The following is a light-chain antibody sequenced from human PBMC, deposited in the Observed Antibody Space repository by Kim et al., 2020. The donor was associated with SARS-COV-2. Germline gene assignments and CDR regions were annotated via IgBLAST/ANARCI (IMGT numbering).Light chain of an antibody. V-gene: IGLV9-49*01. CDR2: VGTGGIVG. Sequence: TCTQSSGYSKYKVEWYQQRPGKGPRFVMRVGTGGIVGSKGDGIPDRFSVLGSGLNRYLTIKNIQEEDESDYHCGADHGSGSNFVYVFGTGTKVTVL. CDR1: SGYSKYK. CDR3: GADHGSGSNFVYV. J-gene: IGLJ1*01.